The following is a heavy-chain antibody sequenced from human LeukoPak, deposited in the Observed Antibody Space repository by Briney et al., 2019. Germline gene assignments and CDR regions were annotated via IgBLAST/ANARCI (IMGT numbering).Heavy chain of an antibody. D-gene: IGHD3-22*01. Sequence: GGSLRLSCTGPGFIFSTYYINWVRQAPGKGLEWVAVIAHDGSNKYYADSVKGRFTISRDNSKNTLYLQMNSLRAEDTAVYYCAKPPYDSSGYYQSTFEHWGQGTLVTVSS. CDR2: IAHDGSNK. CDR1: GFIFSTYY. J-gene: IGHJ4*02. V-gene: IGHV3-30*18. CDR3: AKPPYDSSGYYQSTFEH.